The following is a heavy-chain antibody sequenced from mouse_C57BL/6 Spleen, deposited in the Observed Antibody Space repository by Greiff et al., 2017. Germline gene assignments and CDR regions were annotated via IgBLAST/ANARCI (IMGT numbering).Heavy chain of an antibody. J-gene: IGHJ3*01. CDR2: IYPGDGDT. D-gene: IGHD2-1*01. V-gene: IGHV1-80*01. CDR3: ARDYGKGVAWFAY. CDR1: GYAFSSYW. Sequence: QVQLQQSGAELVKPGASVKISCKASGYAFSSYWMNWVKQRPGKGLEWIGQIYPGDGDTNYNGKFKGKATLTADQSSSTAYMQLSSLTSEDSAVYFCARDYGKGVAWFAYWGQGTLVTVSA.